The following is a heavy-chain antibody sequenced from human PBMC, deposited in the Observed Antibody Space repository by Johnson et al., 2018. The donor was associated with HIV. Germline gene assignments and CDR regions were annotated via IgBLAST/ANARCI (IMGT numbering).Heavy chain of an antibody. CDR3: AREGRNAADAFDI. CDR2: IRYDGSNK. J-gene: IGHJ3*02. V-gene: IGHV3-30*02. D-gene: IGHD1-1*01. CDR1: GFTVSSTH. Sequence: QVQLVESGGGLIQPGGSLRLSCAASGFTVSSTHMSWVRQAPGKGLEWVAFIRYDGSNKYYADSVKGRFTISRDNSKNTLYLQMNSLRAEDTAVYYCAREGRNAADAFDIWGQGTMVTVSS.